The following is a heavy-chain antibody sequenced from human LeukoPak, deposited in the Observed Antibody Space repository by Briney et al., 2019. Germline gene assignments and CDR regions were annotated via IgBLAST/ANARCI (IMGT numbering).Heavy chain of an antibody. CDR2: ISSSSSYI. D-gene: IGHD3-22*01. CDR1: GFTFSSYS. CDR3: ARDYRAFYDSSGYPS. V-gene: IGHV3-21*01. J-gene: IGHJ4*02. Sequence: GGSLRLSCAASGFTFSSYSMNWVRQSPGKGLECVSSISSSSSYIYYADSVKGRFTISRDNAKNSLYLQMKSLRAEDAAVYYCARDYRAFYDSSGYPSWGQGTLVTVSS.